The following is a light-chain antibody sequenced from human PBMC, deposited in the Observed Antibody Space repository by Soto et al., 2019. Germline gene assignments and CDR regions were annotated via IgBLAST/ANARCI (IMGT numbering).Light chain of an antibody. CDR3: QQYHDWPPIT. V-gene: IGKV3-15*01. CDR2: GAS. J-gene: IGKJ5*01. CDR1: RSVINN. Sequence: VLTQSPGTLSLSPGERATLSWKASRSVINNLAWYQQKPGQAPRLLLYGASTRATGIPARFSGSGSGTELTLTISSLQSEDFVVYYCQQYHDWPPITFGQGTRLEIK.